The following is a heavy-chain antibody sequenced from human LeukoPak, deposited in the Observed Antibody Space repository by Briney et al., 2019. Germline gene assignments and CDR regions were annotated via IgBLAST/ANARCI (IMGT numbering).Heavy chain of an antibody. CDR2: ISSSSSYI. CDR1: GFTFSSYS. V-gene: IGHV3-21*01. D-gene: IGHD2-2*01. J-gene: IGHJ2*01. Sequence: PGGSLRLSCAASGFTFSSYSMNWVRQAPGKGLEWVSSISSSSSYIYYADSVKGRFTISRDNSKNTLYLQMNSLRAEDTAVYYCARDGLGYCSSTSCPKDWYFDLWGRGTLVTVSS. CDR3: ARDGLGYCSSTSCPKDWYFDL.